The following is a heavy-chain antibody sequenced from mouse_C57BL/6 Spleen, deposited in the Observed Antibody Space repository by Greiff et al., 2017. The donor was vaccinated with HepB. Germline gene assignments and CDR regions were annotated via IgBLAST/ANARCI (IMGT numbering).Heavy chain of an antibody. CDR2: IYPRDGST. CDR1: GYTFTSSD. Sequence: VKLVESGPELVKPGASVKFSFKASGYTFTSSDIKWVKQTPLQGRSWIGWIYPRDGSTKYNEKFKGKATLTVDTSSSTAYMELRSLTSEGSAVYCCDSKPVRDYWGKGTTLTVSS. J-gene: IGHJ2*01. D-gene: IGHD2-5*01. CDR3: DSKPVRDY. V-gene: IGHV1-85*01.